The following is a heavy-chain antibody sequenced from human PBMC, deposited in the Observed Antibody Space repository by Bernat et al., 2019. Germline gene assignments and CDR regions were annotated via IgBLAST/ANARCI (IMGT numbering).Heavy chain of an antibody. CDR1: GFTVSSKD. D-gene: IGHD1-26*01. Sequence: EVQLVETGGGLIQPGGSLRLSCAVSGFTVSSKDMSWVRQAPGKGLEWVSVIYSGGNTYYTDSVKGRFTISRDNSKNTLHLQMDSLRAEDTAVYYCARDLEGATTDWGQGTLVTVSS. CDR2: IYSGGNT. CDR3: ARDLEGATTD. V-gene: IGHV3-53*02. J-gene: IGHJ4*02.